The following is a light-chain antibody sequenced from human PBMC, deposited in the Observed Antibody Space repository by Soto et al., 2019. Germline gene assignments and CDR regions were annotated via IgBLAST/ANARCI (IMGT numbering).Light chain of an antibody. J-gene: IGKJ5*01. CDR2: DAS. V-gene: IGKV1-33*01. CDR3: QQYSHLIT. CDR1: QDISNY. Sequence: DIQMTQSPSSLSASVGDRVTITCQASQDISNYLNWYQQTPGKAPKLLIYDASNLETGVPSRLSGSGSGTDFTITIRSLQPEDIATYYCQQYSHLITFGQGTRLEIK.